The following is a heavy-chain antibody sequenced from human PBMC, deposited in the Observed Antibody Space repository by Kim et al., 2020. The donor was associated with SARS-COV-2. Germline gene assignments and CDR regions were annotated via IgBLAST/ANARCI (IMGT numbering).Heavy chain of an antibody. V-gene: IGHV3-7*01. D-gene: IGHD3-10*02. Sequence: GGGSYDVDTVNGRFTISRDNAKNSLYLQMNSLGVEDTAVYYCAGSVFGDNYWGQGTLVSVSS. J-gene: IGHJ4*02. CDR2: GGGS. CDR3: AGSVFGDNY.